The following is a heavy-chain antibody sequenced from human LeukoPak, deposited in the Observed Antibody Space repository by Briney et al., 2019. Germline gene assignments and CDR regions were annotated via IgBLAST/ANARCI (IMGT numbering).Heavy chain of an antibody. J-gene: IGHJ3*02. D-gene: IGHD3-3*01. CDR3: AKGGLEWLFYAFDI. V-gene: IGHV3-9*01. CDR2: ISWNSGSI. Sequence: SGGSLRLSCAASGFTFDDYAMPWVRQAPGKGLEWVSGISWNSGSIGYADSVKGRFTISRDNAKNSLYLQMNSLRAEDTALYYCAKGGLEWLFYAFDIWGQGTMVTVSS. CDR1: GFTFDDYA.